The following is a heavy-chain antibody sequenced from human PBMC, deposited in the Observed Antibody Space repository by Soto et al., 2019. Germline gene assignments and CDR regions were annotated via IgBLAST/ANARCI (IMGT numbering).Heavy chain of an antibody. V-gene: IGHV4-59*11. J-gene: IGHJ4*01. CDR2: IFYSGST. D-gene: IGHD4-17*01. Sequence: SLACTVARESITRRSLYWNRQTPGKGLEWVGNIFYSGSTNYNPSLKSRVPISLDTSKHQFSLRLSSVTAADPVFYFCCRRVYGYYDNSFYNWGQGAIVTVSS. CDR3: CRRVYGYYDNSFYN. CDR1: RESITRRS.